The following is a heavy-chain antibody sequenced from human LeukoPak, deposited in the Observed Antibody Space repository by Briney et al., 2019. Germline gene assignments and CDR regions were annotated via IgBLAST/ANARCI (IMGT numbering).Heavy chain of an antibody. Sequence: PSETLSLTCTVSGGSISSGNHYWTWIRQHPGTGLEFIGYIFYSGSTYYNPSLKSRVTISLDTSNNQFSLKLSSVTAADTAVYYCARVGSYAGSGYYSHNWFDPWGQGTLVTVSS. J-gene: IGHJ5*02. CDR2: IFYSGST. D-gene: IGHD3-22*01. CDR3: ARVGSYAGSGYYSHNWFDP. CDR1: GGSISSGNHY. V-gene: IGHV4-31*03.